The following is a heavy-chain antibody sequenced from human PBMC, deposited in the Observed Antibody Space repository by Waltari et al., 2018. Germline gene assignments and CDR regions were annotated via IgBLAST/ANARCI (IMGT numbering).Heavy chain of an antibody. J-gene: IGHJ4*02. CDR2: INAGNGNT. V-gene: IGHV1-3*01. CDR1: GYTFTSYA. Sequence: QVQLVQSGAEVKKPGASVKVSCKASGYTFTSYAMHWVRQAPGQRLEWMGWINAGNGNTKYSQKFQGRVTITRDTSASTAYMELSSLRSEDTAVYYCAREKDGFRETYFDYWGQGTLVTVSS. CDR3: AREKDGFRETYFDY. D-gene: IGHD3-10*01.